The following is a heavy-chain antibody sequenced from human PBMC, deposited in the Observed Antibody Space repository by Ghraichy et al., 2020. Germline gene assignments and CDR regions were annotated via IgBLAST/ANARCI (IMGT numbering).Heavy chain of an antibody. CDR2: ISYDGSNK. Sequence: GESLNISCAASGFTFSSYGMHWVRQAPGTGLEWVAVISYDGSNKYYADSVKGRFTISRDNSKNTLYLQMNSLRAEDTAVYYCAKVHSSGWYGDYWGQGTLVTVSS. CDR1: GFTFSSYG. J-gene: IGHJ4*02. V-gene: IGHV3-30*18. D-gene: IGHD6-13*01. CDR3: AKVHSSGWYGDY.